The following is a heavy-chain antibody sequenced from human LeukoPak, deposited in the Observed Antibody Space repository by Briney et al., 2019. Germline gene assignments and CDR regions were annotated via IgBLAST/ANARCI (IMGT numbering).Heavy chain of an antibody. CDR3: ARVGTDY. D-gene: IGHD7-27*01. CDR1: GGSFSGYY. V-gene: IGHV4-34*01. Sequence: SETLSLTCAVYGGSFSGYYWSWIRQPPGKGLEWIGEINHSGSTNYNPSLKSRVSISVDTSKNQFSLKLSSVTAADTAVYYCARVGTDYWGQGTLVTVSS. J-gene: IGHJ4*02. CDR2: INHSGST.